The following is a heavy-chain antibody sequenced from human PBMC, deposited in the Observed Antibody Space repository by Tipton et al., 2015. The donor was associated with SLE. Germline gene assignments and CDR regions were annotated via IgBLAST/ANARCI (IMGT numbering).Heavy chain of an antibody. V-gene: IGHV4-59*11. Sequence: TLSLTCTVSGGSISSHYWSWIRQPPGKGLEWIGYMYYSGSTNYNPSLKSRVTISVDTSKNQFSLKLSSVTAADAAVYYCARGPRVFWSGYFFDYLGQGTLVTVSS. CDR2: MYYSGST. D-gene: IGHD3-3*01. CDR3: ARGPRVFWSGYFFDY. J-gene: IGHJ4*02. CDR1: GGSISSHY.